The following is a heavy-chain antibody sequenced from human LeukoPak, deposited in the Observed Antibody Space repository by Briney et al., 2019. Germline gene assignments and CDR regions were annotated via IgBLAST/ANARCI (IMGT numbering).Heavy chain of an antibody. J-gene: IGHJ6*03. D-gene: IGHD6-6*01. V-gene: IGHV4-4*09. Sequence: PSETLSLTCTVSGGSISSYYWSWIRQPPGKGLEWIGYIYTSGSTNYNPSLKSRVTISVDTSKNQFSLKLSSVTAADTAVYYCARGRGSSAYYYYYYYMDVWGNGTTVTVSS. CDR3: ARGRGSSAYYYYYYYMDV. CDR2: IYTSGST. CDR1: GGSISSYY.